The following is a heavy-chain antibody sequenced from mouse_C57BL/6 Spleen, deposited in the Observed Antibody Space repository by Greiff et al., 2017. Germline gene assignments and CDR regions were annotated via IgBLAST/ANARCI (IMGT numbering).Heavy chain of an antibody. J-gene: IGHJ2*01. V-gene: IGHV1-64*01. D-gene: IGHD2-3*01. CDR1: GYTFTSYW. CDR2: IHPNSGST. CDR3: ARIDDGYYGDY. Sequence: QVQLQQPGAEPVKPGASVKLSCKASGYTFTSYWMHWVKQRPGQGLEWIGMIHPNSGSTNYNEKFKSKATLTVDKSSSTAYMQLSSLTSEDSAVYYCARIDDGYYGDYWGQGTTLTVSS.